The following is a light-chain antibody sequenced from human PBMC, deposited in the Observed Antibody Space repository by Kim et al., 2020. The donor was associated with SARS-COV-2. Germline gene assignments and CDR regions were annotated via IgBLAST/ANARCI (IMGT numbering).Light chain of an antibody. CDR2: SVS. CDR3: MQVLQTPLT. Sequence: DIVMTQSPLSLPVTPGEPASISCRSSQSLLHSNGYIYLDWYLQKPGQSPQLLIYSVSNRASGVPDRFSGSASGTDFTLKISKVEAEDAGVYYCMQVLQTPLTFGGGTKVDIK. V-gene: IGKV2-28*01. CDR1: QSLLHSNGYIY. J-gene: IGKJ4*01.